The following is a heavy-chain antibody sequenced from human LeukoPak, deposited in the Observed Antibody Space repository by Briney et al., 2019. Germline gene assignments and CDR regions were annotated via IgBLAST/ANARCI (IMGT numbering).Heavy chain of an antibody. J-gene: IGHJ4*02. CDR1: GGSFSGYY. CDR2: INHSGST. D-gene: IGHD4-23*01. CDR3: ASPGRLYGGNAGGGY. V-gene: IGHV4-34*01. Sequence: PSETLSLTCAVYGGSFSGYYWSWIRQPPGKGLEWIGEINHSGSTNYNPSLKSRVTISVDTSKNQFSLKLSSVTAADTAVYYCASPGRLYGGNAGGGYWGQGTLVTVSS.